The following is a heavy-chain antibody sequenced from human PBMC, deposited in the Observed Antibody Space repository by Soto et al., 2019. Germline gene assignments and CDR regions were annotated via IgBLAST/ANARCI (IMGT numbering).Heavy chain of an antibody. CDR1: GGSISSSNW. J-gene: IGHJ4*02. CDR3: ARVGTTENFDY. D-gene: IGHD1-1*01. V-gene: IGHV4-4*02. CDR2: NYHSGST. Sequence: RSLTCAASGGSISSSNWCSWVRQPPANGLEWIGENYHSGSTNKNPSINSRVRISVDKSKNQFSLRLRSVTAAETDVYYCARVGTTENFDYWGQGTLVTVSS.